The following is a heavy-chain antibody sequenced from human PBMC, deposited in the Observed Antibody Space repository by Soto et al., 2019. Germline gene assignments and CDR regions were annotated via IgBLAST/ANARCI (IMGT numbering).Heavy chain of an antibody. D-gene: IGHD5-18*01. Sequence: PSETLSLTCTVSGGSISSSSYYWGWIRQPPGKGLEWIGSIYYSGSTYYNPSLKSRVTISVDTSKNQFSLKLSSVTAADTAVYYCARQSAAMDHDYWGQGTLVTVSS. CDR2: IYYSGST. V-gene: IGHV4-39*01. J-gene: IGHJ4*02. CDR3: ARQSAAMDHDY. CDR1: GGSISSSSYY.